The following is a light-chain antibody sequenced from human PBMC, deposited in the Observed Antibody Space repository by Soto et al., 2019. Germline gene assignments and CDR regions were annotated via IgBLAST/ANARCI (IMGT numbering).Light chain of an antibody. CDR1: QSVTNSY. J-gene: IGKJ5*01. Sequence: EIVMTQSPVTLSVSPGERATLSCRAIQSVTNSYLAWYQQKPGQAPRLLIYDASNRATGIPARFSGSGSGTDFTLTISSLEPEDFAVYYCQQRSNWPPITFGQGTRLEIK. CDR2: DAS. V-gene: IGKV3-11*01. CDR3: QQRSNWPPIT.